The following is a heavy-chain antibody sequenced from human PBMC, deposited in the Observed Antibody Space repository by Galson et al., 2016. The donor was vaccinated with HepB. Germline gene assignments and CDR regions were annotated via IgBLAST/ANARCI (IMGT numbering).Heavy chain of an antibody. V-gene: IGHV2-5*01. Sequence: PALVKPTQTLTLTCTFSGFSLSTSGVSVGWIRPPPGKALEWLALLSWNDEKRYSPSLKTRITVTKDTSKSQVVLTLTNVDPVDTATYYCAHRPRRPAIAPAEGWFDSWGREPWSPSPQ. J-gene: IGHJ5*01. CDR3: AHRPRRPAIAPAEGWFDS. CDR1: GFSLSTSGVS. D-gene: IGHD2-2*02. CDR2: LSWNDEK.